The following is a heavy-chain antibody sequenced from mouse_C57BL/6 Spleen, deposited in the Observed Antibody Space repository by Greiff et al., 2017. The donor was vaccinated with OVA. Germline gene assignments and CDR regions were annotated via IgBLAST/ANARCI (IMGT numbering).Heavy chain of an antibody. CDR1: GYTFTDYY. J-gene: IGHJ3*01. V-gene: IGHV1-26*01. CDR2: INPNNGGT. D-gene: IGHD1-1*01. Sequence: VQLQQSGPELVKPGASVKISCKASGYTFTDYYMNWVKQSHGKSLEWIGDINPNNGGTSYNQKFKGKATLTVDKSSSTAYMELRSLTSEDSAVYYCARENYYGGSYGGFAYWGQGTLVTVSA. CDR3: ARENYYGGSYGGFAY.